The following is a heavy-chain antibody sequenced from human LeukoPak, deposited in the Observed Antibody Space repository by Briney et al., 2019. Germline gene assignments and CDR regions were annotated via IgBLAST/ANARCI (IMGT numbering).Heavy chain of an antibody. Sequence: PRGSLRLSCAASGFTFSSYAMSWVRQAPGKGLEWVSAISGSGGSTYYADSVKGRFTISRDNSKNTLYLQMNSLRAEDTAVYYCANDGLPYYYDSSGYYLDYWGQGTLVTVSS. CDR1: GFTFSSYA. V-gene: IGHV3-23*01. D-gene: IGHD3-22*01. CDR3: ANDGLPYYYDSSGYYLDY. J-gene: IGHJ4*02. CDR2: ISGSGGST.